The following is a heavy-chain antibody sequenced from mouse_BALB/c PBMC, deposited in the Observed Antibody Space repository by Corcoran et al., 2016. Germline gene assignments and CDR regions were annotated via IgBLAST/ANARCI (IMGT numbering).Heavy chain of an antibody. V-gene: IGHV9-3-1*01. CDR2: INTYTGEP. J-gene: IGHJ1*01. Sequence: QIQLVQSGPELKKPGETVKISCKASGYTFTNYAMHWVKQAPGKGLKWMGWINTYTGEPTYADDFKGRFAFSLETSASTAYLQINNLKNEDTATYFCASNWDWYFDVWGAGTTVTVSS. CDR1: GYTFTNYA. D-gene: IGHD4-1*02. CDR3: ASNWDWYFDV.